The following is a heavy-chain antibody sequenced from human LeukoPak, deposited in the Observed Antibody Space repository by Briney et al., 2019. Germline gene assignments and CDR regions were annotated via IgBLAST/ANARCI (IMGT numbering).Heavy chain of an antibody. CDR3: ARGCHVAYYYYYMDV. CDR2: INPNSGGT. V-gene: IGHV1-2*02. J-gene: IGHJ6*03. Sequence: ASVKVSCKASGYTFTGHYMHWVRQAPGQGLEWMGWINPNSGGTNYAQKFQGRVTMTRDTSISTAYVELSRLRSDDTAVYYCARGCHVAYYYYYMDVWGKGTTVTVSS. CDR1: GYTFTGHY. D-gene: IGHD5-12*01.